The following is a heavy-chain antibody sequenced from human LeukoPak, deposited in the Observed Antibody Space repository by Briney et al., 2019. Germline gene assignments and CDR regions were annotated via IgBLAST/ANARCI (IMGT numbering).Heavy chain of an antibody. Sequence: SVKVSCKASGGTFSSYAISWVRQAPGQGLEWMGGIIPIFGTANYAQKFQGRVTITADESTSTAYMELSSLRSEDTAVYYCAGQRRRGYSYGFFDYWGQGTLATVSS. CDR3: AGQRRRGYSYGFFDY. V-gene: IGHV1-69*01. CDR1: GGTFSSYA. CDR2: IIPIFGTA. J-gene: IGHJ4*02. D-gene: IGHD5-18*01.